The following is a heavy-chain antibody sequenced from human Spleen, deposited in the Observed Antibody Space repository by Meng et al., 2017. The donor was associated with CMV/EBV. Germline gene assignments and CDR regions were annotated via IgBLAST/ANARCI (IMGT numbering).Heavy chain of an antibody. Sequence: QVQLLQSGAEVKKPGASVKVSCKASGYTFTGYYMHWVRQAPGQGLEWMGIINPSGGSTSYAQKFQGRVTMTRDTSTSTVYMELSSLRSEDTAVYYCAASGAVAGALDYWGQGTLVTVSS. CDR3: AASGAVAGALDY. CDR2: INPSGGST. CDR1: GYTFTGYY. J-gene: IGHJ4*02. V-gene: IGHV1-46*01. D-gene: IGHD6-19*01.